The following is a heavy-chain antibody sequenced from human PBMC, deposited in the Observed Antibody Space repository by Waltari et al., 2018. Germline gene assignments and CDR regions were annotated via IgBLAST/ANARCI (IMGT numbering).Heavy chain of an antibody. V-gene: IGHV1-24*01. D-gene: IGHD6-13*01. CDR1: GYTVTELY. J-gene: IGHJ3*02. CDR3: AMGGQQLVRAGAFDI. CDR2: FDPEDGET. Sequence: QVQLVQSGAEVKKPGASVKVSCKVSGYTVTELYMHWMRQPPGKGLEWMGGFDPEDGETIYAHKFQGRVTMTEDTSTDTAYMELSSLRSEDTAVYYCAMGGQQLVRAGAFDIWGQGTMVTVSS.